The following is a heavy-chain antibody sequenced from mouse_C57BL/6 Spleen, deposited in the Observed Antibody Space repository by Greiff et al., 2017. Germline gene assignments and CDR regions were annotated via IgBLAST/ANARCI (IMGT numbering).Heavy chain of an antibody. CDR2: IYPGDGDT. CDR3: ARDGYYDYYFDY. Sequence: QVQLQQSGPALVKPGASVKISCKASGYAFSSSWMNWVKQRPGKGLEWIGRIYPGDGDTNYNGKFKGKATLTADKSSSTAYMQLSSLTSEDSAVYFCARDGYYDYYFDYWGQGTTLTVSS. V-gene: IGHV1-82*01. CDR1: GYAFSSSW. D-gene: IGHD2-3*01. J-gene: IGHJ2*01.